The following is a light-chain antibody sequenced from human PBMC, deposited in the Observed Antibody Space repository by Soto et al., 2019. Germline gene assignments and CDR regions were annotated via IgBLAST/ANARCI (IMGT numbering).Light chain of an antibody. CDR3: LQYNNLPQT. V-gene: IGKV3-15*01. CDR2: GAS. Sequence: DIVMTQSPATLSVSPGERATLSCMASQSVSSNLAWYQQRPGQAPRLLIYGASTRATGIPARFSGSGSGTEFTLTISSLQSEDFAVYYCLQYNNLPQTFGGGTKVDIK. CDR1: QSVSSN. J-gene: IGKJ4*01.